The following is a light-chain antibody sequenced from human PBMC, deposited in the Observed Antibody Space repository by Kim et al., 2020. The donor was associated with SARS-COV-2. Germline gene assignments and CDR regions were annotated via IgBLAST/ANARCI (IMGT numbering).Light chain of an antibody. V-gene: IGKV1-33*01. J-gene: IGKJ4*01. CDR1: QDITKC. CDR2: DAS. CDR3: QQCEYLPLT. Sequence: DIQMTQSPSSLSASVGDRVTISCQASQDITKCLNWYQQKPGKAPNLLIYDASKLETGVPLRFSGGGSGTHFTFTISSLQPEDIATYFCQQCEYLPLTIGGGTKVDIK.